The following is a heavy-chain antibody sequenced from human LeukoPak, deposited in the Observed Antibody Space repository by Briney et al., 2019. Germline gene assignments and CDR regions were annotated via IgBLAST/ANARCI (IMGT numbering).Heavy chain of an antibody. CDR3: ATSGIAAAAPDY. D-gene: IGHD6-13*01. J-gene: IGHJ4*02. Sequence: GSLRLSFAAAGFTFSSYGMHWVRQGSGKGLGGGAVIWYDGSNKYYADSVKGRFTISRDNSKNTLYLQMNSLRAEDTAVYYCATSGIAAAAPDYWGQGTLVTVSS. V-gene: IGHV3-33*01. CDR2: IWYDGSNK. CDR1: GFTFSSYG.